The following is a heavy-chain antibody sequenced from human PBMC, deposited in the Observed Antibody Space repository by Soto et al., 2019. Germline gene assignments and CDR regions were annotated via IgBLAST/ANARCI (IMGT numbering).Heavy chain of an antibody. CDR3: ARDKNGVAAAGYFDY. J-gene: IGHJ4*02. V-gene: IGHV3-33*01. Sequence: ESGGGVVQPGRSLRLSCAASGFTFSSYGMHWVRQAPGKGLEWVAVIWYDGSNKYYADSVKGRFTISRDNSKNTLYLQMNSLRAEDTAVYYCARDKNGVAAAGYFDYWGQGTLVTVSS. CDR1: GFTFSSYG. CDR2: IWYDGSNK. D-gene: IGHD6-13*01.